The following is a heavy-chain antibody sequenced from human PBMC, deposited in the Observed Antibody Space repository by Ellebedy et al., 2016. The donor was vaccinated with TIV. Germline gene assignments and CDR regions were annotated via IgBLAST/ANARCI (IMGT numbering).Heavy chain of an antibody. Sequence: GESLKISCAASGFTFSSCAMSWVRQAPGKGLEWVSSISGNGGSTIYADSVKGRFTISRDNSKNTLDLQMNSLRAEETAIYYCAKNMRTVTTTIDYWGQGTLVTVSS. J-gene: IGHJ4*02. CDR1: GFTFSSCA. CDR3: AKNMRTVTTTIDY. CDR2: ISGNGGST. D-gene: IGHD4-17*01. V-gene: IGHV3-23*01.